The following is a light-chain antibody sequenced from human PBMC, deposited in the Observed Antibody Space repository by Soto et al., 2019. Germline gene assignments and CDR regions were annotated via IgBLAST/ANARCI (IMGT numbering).Light chain of an antibody. CDR1: QGIAKY. Sequence: DTQMTQSPSSLSASIGDRVTITCQASQGIAKYLHWYQQKPGKAPKLLIYHASNLQTGVQSRFSGSGSGTHFTLIISSLQPDDIATYFCQQSDSLPLTFGGGTKVEIK. CDR3: QQSDSLPLT. J-gene: IGKJ4*01. CDR2: HAS. V-gene: IGKV1-33*01.